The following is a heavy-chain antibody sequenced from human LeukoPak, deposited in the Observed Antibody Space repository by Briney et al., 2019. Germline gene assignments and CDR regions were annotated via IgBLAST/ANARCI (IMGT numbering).Heavy chain of an antibody. CDR1: GFTFTRFW. CDR2: INVEGTTT. J-gene: IGHJ4*02. D-gene: IGHD3-10*01. CDR3: TRGGEEPFDY. V-gene: IGHV3-74*01. Sequence: GGSLRLSCAGSGFTFTRFWMHWVRQAPRKGLVWVSRINVEGTTTTYADYVEGRFTISRDENTLYLQMNHLRVDDTAVYYCTRGGEEPFDYWGQGTLVTVSS.